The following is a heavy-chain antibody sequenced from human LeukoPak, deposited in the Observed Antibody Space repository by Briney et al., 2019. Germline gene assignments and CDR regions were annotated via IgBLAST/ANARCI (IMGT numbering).Heavy chain of an antibody. CDR1: GGSISSYY. J-gene: IGHJ4*02. D-gene: IGHD1-26*01. V-gene: IGHV4-59*01. CDR3: AGLVGATSLDY. Sequence: SETLSLTCTVSGGSISSYYWSWIRPPPGKGLEWIGYIYYSGSTNYNPSLKSRVTISVDTSKNQFSPKLSSVTAADTAVYYCAGLVGATSLDYWGQGTLVTVSS. CDR2: IYYSGST.